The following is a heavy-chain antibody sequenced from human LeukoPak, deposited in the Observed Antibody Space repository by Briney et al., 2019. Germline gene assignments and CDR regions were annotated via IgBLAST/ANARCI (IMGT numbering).Heavy chain of an antibody. CDR3: ATYYCSTTSCYPYFFDY. D-gene: IGHD2-2*01. Sequence: GAAVKVSCKASGYPFTRYGISWVRQAPGQGLEWMGWINPDNGNTKCAQKFQGRVTMTTDTSTSTAHMELRSLRSDDTAVYYCATYYCSTTSCYPYFFDYWGQGTLVTVS. CDR2: INPDNGNT. J-gene: IGHJ4*02. V-gene: IGHV1-18*01. CDR1: GYPFTRYG.